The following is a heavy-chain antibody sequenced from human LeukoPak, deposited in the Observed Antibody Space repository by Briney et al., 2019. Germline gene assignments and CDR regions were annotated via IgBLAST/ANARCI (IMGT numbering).Heavy chain of an antibody. V-gene: IGHV3-30*02. Sequence: GGSLRLSCAASGFTFSSYGMHWVRQAPGKGLEWVAFIRYDGSNKYYADSVKGRFTISRDNSKNTLYLQMNSLRAEDTAVYYCAKDGGYSYGHKSGLDYWGQGTPVTVSS. J-gene: IGHJ4*02. CDR1: GFTFSSYG. CDR3: AKDGGYSYGHKSGLDY. D-gene: IGHD5-18*01. CDR2: IRYDGSNK.